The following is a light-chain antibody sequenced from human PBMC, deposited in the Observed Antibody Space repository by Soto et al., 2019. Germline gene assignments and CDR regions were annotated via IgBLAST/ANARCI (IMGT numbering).Light chain of an antibody. V-gene: IGKV3-20*01. CDR3: QQSVSSPYT. J-gene: IGKJ2*01. Sequence: EIVLTQSPGTLSLSPGERATLSCRASQSVSSSYLAWYQQRPGQAPRLLIYGASSRATGIPDRFSGTGSGTDLPLNISRLEPEDFAVYSCQQSVSSPYTFGQGTKLE. CDR1: QSVSSSY. CDR2: GAS.